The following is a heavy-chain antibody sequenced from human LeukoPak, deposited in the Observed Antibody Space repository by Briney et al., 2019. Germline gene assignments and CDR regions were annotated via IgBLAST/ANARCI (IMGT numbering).Heavy chain of an antibody. Sequence: PSETLSLTCAVYGGSFSGYYWSWVRQSPVKGLEWIGEIYLYGTTNYNPSFTSRVTMSVDRSRNQFSLKLTSVTAADTAVYYCARQKWEQQGRDYYFNGLDVWGPGTTVIVSS. V-gene: IGHV4-34*01. J-gene: IGHJ6*02. CDR1: GGSFSGYY. D-gene: IGHD1/OR15-1a*01. CDR3: ARQKWEQQGRDYYFNGLDV. CDR2: IYLYGTT.